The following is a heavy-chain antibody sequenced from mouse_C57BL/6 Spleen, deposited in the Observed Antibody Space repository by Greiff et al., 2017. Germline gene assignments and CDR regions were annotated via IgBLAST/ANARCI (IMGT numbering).Heavy chain of an antibody. CDR1: GSTFTDSE. V-gene: IGHV1-15*01. D-gene: IGHD1-1*01. CDR2: IVPETGGT. J-gene: IGHJ3*01. Sequence: VKLMESGAELVRPGASVTLSCKASGSTFTDSEMHWVKQTPVHGLEWIGAIVPETGGTAYNQKFQGKAILTADKSASTAYMDLRSLTSEDSAVYYCTYSFTTVVATGAVGFAYWGQGTLVTVSA. CDR3: TYSFTTVVATGAVGFAY.